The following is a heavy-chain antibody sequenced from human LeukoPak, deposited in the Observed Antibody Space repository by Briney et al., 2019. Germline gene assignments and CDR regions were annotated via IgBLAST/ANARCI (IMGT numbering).Heavy chain of an antibody. D-gene: IGHD2-2*01. V-gene: IGHV3-33*06. CDR3: AKLRTSWKSYFDY. Sequence: GGSLRLSCAASGFTFSNYGMHWVRHAPGKGLQWLAVVWYDDAVKNYADSVKGRFTTSRDNSKNTLYLQMNSLRAEDTAVYYCAKLRTSWKSYFDYWGQGTLVTVSS. CDR1: GFTFSNYG. J-gene: IGHJ4*02. CDR2: VWYDDAVK.